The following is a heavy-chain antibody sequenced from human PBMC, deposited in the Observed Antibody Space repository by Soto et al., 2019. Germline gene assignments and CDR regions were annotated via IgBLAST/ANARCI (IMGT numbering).Heavy chain of an antibody. Sequence: QVQLVESGGGLVEPGGSLRLSCGASGFTFSDYYMTWIRQAPGKGLEWVSYIAGTSYYTNYADSVKSRFIISRDNAKSSLYLQMKSLRAEDTAVYYCARAKSSGRDDAFDIWGQGTVVTVSS. CDR1: GFTFSDYY. J-gene: IGHJ3*02. CDR3: ARAKSSGRDDAFDI. V-gene: IGHV3-11*05. D-gene: IGHD1-26*01. CDR2: IAGTSYYT.